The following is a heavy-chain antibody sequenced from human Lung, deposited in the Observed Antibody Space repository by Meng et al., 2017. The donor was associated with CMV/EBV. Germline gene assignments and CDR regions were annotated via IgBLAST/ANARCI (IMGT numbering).Heavy chain of an antibody. CDR1: GYTFSNYD. V-gene: IGHV1-8*01. CDR3: ARGQVQCSTINCHDYRFSGMDV. D-gene: IGHD2/OR15-2a*01. J-gene: IGHJ6*02. CDR2: MNPNRGNT. Sequence: ASVKVSCKASGYTFSNYDIIWVRQASGQGLEWVGWMNPNRGNTAYAQKFQGRVTMTRDTSTSIAYMELSSLRSGDTAVYYCARGQVQCSTINCHDYRFSGMDVWGQGTXVTVSS.